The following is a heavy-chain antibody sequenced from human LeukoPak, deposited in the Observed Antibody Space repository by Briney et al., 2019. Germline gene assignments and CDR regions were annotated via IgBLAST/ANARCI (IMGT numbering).Heavy chain of an antibody. V-gene: IGHV1-18*01. Sequence: GASVKVSCKASGYTFTSYGLSWVRQAPGQGLEWMGWISAYNADTHYAQKLQGRVTMTTDTSTSTAYMELRSLRSDDTAVYYCARVGYYESSGYYEYWGQGTLVTVSS. CDR2: ISAYNADT. CDR1: GYTFTSYG. J-gene: IGHJ4*02. CDR3: ARVGYYESSGYYEY. D-gene: IGHD3-22*01.